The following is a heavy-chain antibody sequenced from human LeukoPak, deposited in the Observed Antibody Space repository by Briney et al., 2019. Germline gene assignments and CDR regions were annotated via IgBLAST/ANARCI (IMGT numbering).Heavy chain of an antibody. CDR1: GHTFTGNY. Sequence: VASVKVSCKASGHTFTGNYLHWVRQAPGQGLECMGWINPNSGGTNYAQKFQGRVAMTRDTSINTAYMELSSLRSDDTAVYFCARASSCGAGCYYYFDYWGQGTLVAVSS. D-gene: IGHD2-21*02. J-gene: IGHJ4*02. V-gene: IGHV1-2*02. CDR2: INPNSGGT. CDR3: ARASSCGAGCYYYFDY.